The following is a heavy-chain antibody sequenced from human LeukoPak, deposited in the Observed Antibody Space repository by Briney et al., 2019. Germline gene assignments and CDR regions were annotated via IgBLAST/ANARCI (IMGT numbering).Heavy chain of an antibody. V-gene: IGHV1-69*13. Sequence: SVKVSCKASGGTFSSYAISWVRQAPGQGLEWMGGIIPIFGTANYAQKFQGRVTITADESTSTAYMELGSLRSEDTAVYYCARGRYLTGTRGLREWFDPWGQGTLVTVSS. CDR2: IIPIFGTA. J-gene: IGHJ5*02. CDR3: ARGRYLTGTRGLREWFDP. CDR1: GGTFSSYA. D-gene: IGHD1-7*01.